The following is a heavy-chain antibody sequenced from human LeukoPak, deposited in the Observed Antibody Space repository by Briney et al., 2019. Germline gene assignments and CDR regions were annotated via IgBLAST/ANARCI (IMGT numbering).Heavy chain of an antibody. V-gene: IGHV4-30-4*01. CDR3: ARVKGSSTSWGMDY. D-gene: IGHD2-2*01. CDR1: GGSISSGDYY. J-gene: IGHJ4*02. Sequence: PSETLSLTCTVSGGSISSGDYYWSWIRQPPGKGLEWIGCIYYSGSTYYNPSLKSRVTISVDTSKNQFSLKLSSVTAADTAVYYCARVKGSSTSWGMDYWGQGTLVTVSS. CDR2: IYYSGST.